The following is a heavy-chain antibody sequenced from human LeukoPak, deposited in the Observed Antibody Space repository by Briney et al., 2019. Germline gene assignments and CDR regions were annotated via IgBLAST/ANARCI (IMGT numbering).Heavy chain of an antibody. D-gene: IGHD3-22*01. J-gene: IGHJ4*02. CDR3: ASSITMIEEFDY. V-gene: IGHV3-23*01. CDR2: ISGRGDIT. Sequence: PGGSLRLSCAASGFTFRSYAMSWVRQAPGKGLEWVSAISGRGDITYYADSVKGRFTISRDNSKNTLYLQMNSLRAEDTAVYYCASSITMIEEFDYWGQGTLVTVSS. CDR1: GFTFRSYA.